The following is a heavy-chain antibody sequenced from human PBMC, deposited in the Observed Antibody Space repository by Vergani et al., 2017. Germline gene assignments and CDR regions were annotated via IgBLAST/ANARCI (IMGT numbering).Heavy chain of an antibody. D-gene: IGHD6-19*01. V-gene: IGHV3-48*04. J-gene: IGHJ4*02. CDR2: ISSSSSTI. Sequence: TASGFTFSSYSMNWVRQAPGKGLEWVSYISSSSSTIYYADSVKGRFTISRDNAKNSLYLQMNSLRAEDTAVYYCARGEKQWLVGVWSFDYWGQGTLVTVSS. CDR3: ARGEKQWLVGVWSFDY. CDR1: GFTFSSYS.